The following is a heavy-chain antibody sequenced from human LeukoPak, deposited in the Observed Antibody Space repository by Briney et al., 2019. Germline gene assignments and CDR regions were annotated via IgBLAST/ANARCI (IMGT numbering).Heavy chain of an antibody. CDR1: GFTFSSYS. V-gene: IGHV3-21*04. CDR3: AKAYWDTAMNPSDY. CDR2: ISSSSSYI. D-gene: IGHD5-18*01. J-gene: IGHJ4*02. Sequence: GGSLRLSCAASGFTFSSYSMNWVRQAPGKGLEWVSSISSSSSYIYYADSVKGRFTISRDNAKNSLYLQMNSLRAEDSAIYHCAKAYWDTAMNPSDYWGQGTLVTVSS.